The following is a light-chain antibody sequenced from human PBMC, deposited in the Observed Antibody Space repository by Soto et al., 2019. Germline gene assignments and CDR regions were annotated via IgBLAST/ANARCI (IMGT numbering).Light chain of an antibody. CDR2: GAS. V-gene: IGKV3-15*01. Sequence: EIVMTQSPATLSVSPGERATLSCRASQSVSSNLAWYQQKPGQPPRLLIYGASTRATGIPARSSGSGSGTEFTLTISSLQSEDFAVYYCEQYNNWLTWTFGQGTKVEIK. CDR1: QSVSSN. J-gene: IGKJ1*01. CDR3: EQYNNWLTWT.